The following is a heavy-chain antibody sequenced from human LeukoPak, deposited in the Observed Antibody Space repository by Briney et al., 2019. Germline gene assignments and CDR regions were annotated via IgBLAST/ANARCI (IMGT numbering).Heavy chain of an antibody. J-gene: IGHJ4*02. CDR1: GFTFSSYA. CDR3: AKGNGRKTYYDILTGYPGAYFDY. CDR2: ISGSGGST. D-gene: IGHD3-9*01. V-gene: IGHV3-23*01. Sequence: GGSLRLSCAASGFTFSSYAMSWVRQAPGKGLEWVSAISGSGGSTYYADSVKGRFIISRDNSKNTLYLQMNSLRAEDTAVYYCAKGNGRKTYYDILTGYPGAYFDYWGQGTLVTVSS.